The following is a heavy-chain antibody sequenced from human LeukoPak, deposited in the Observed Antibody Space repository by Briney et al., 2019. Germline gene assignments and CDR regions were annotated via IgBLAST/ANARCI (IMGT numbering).Heavy chain of an antibody. Sequence: GGSLRLSCAASGFTFRTYGMHWVRQAPGKGLEWVAVIWYDGSNKYYADSVKGRFTISRDNSKSTLYLQMNSLRAEDTAVYYCATDFAGSPADWGQGALVTVSS. J-gene: IGHJ1*01. D-gene: IGHD3-10*01. CDR3: ATDFAGSPAD. CDR1: GFTFRTYG. CDR2: IWYDGSNK. V-gene: IGHV3-33*01.